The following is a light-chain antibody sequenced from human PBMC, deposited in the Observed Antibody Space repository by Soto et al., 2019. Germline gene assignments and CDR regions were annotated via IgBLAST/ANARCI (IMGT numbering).Light chain of an antibody. V-gene: IGKV3-11*01. CDR3: QLYGSSPKT. J-gene: IGKJ1*01. Sequence: IVLTQSASTLSLSPGERATLSCRASQSVSSYLAWYQQKPGQAPRLLIYDASNRATGIPARFSGSGSGTDFTLTISRLEPEDFAVYYCQLYGSSPKTFGQGTKVDIK. CDR2: DAS. CDR1: QSVSSY.